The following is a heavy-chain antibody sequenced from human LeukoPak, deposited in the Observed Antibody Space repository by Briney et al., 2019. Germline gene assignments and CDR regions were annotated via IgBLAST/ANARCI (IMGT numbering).Heavy chain of an antibody. D-gene: IGHD3-10*01. J-gene: IGHJ6*03. Sequence: GGSLRLSCAASGFTFSNYSMNWVRQAPGKGLEWVSSISSCSTYIYYADSVKGRFTMSRDNAKNSLYLQMSSLRAEDTAVYYCARVPPGVYYYYYMDVWGKGTTVTVSS. CDR2: ISSCSTYI. CDR1: GFTFSNYS. V-gene: IGHV3-21*01. CDR3: ARVPPGVYYYYYMDV.